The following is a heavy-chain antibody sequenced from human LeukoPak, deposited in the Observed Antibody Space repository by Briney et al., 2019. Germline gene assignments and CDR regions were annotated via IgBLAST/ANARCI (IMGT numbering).Heavy chain of an antibody. CDR2: ISGSGGST. Sequence: GGSLRLSCAASGFTFSSYAMSWVRQAPGKGLEWVSAISGSGGSTYYADSVKGRFTISRDNSKNTLSLQVNSLRAEDTAMYYCAKDDDWGRYKHWGQGTLVTVSS. D-gene: IGHD3-16*01. CDR1: GFTFSSYA. V-gene: IGHV3-23*01. J-gene: IGHJ1*01. CDR3: AKDDDWGRYKH.